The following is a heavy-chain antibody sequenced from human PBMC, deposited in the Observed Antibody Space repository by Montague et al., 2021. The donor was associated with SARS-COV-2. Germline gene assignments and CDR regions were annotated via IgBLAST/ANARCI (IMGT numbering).Heavy chain of an antibody. J-gene: IGHJ6*02. CDR3: ARQPVLLWFGELFRGGGMDV. D-gene: IGHD3-10*01. CDR1: GGSISSSSYH. Sequence: SETLSLTCTVSGGSISSSSYHWGWIRQPPGKGLEWIGSIYYSGSTYYNPSLKSRVTISVDTSKNQFSLKLSSVTAADTAVYYCARQPVLLWFGELFRGGGMDVWGQGTTVTVSS. CDR2: IYYSGST. V-gene: IGHV4-39*01.